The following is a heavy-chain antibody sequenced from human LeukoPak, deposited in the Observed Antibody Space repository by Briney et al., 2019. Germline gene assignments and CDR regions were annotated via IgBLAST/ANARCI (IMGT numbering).Heavy chain of an antibody. CDR3: ARDSGYNAFDI. Sequence: GGSLRLSCAASGFTFSTSWMTWVRQAPGKGLDWLGNINPDGSRINYVDSVKGRFAFSRDNAKNSLFLQMNSLRAEDTAVFYCARDSGYNAFDIWGQGTMVTVSS. V-gene: IGHV3-7*01. D-gene: IGHD5-12*01. CDR1: GFTFSTSW. CDR2: INPDGSRI. J-gene: IGHJ3*02.